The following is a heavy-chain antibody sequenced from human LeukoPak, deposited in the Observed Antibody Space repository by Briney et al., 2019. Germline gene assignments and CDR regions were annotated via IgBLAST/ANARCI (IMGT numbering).Heavy chain of an antibody. CDR2: INHSGST. V-gene: IGHV4-34*01. D-gene: IGHD6-19*01. CDR3: ARGVAVAGTLDY. Sequence: SETLSLTCAVYGGSFSGYYWSWIRQPPGKGLEWIGEINHSGSTNYNPSLKGRVTISVDTSKNQFSLKLSSVTAADTAVYYCARGVAVAGTLDYWGQGTLVTVSS. CDR1: GGSFSGYY. J-gene: IGHJ4*02.